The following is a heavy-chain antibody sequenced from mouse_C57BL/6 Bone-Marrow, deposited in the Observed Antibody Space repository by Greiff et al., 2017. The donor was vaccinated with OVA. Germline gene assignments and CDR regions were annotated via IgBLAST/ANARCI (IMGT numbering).Heavy chain of an antibody. Sequence: VQLQQSGPELVKPGASVKISCKASGYTFTDYYMNWVKQSHGKSLEWIGDINPNNGGTSYNQKFKGKATLTVDKSSSTAYMELRSLTSEDSAVYYCAIEKAGDYGSSFAYWGQGTPLTVSA. CDR3: AIEKAGDYGSSFAY. CDR2: INPNNGGT. CDR1: GYTFTDYY. D-gene: IGHD1-1*01. J-gene: IGHJ2*01. V-gene: IGHV1-26*01.